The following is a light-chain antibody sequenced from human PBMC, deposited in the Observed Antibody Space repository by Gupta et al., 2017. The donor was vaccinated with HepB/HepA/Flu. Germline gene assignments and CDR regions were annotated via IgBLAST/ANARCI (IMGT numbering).Light chain of an antibody. CDR2: GAS. Sequence: EIVLTQSPGSLSLSPGERATLSCRASQSVVTNYLAWYQQRPGQDPRRLIYGASNRATGIPDRFTGSGSGTDFTLTITSLEPEDSAVYYCQQYGTAPVFGGGTKVEIK. V-gene: IGKV3-20*01. CDR1: QSVVTNY. J-gene: IGKJ4*01. CDR3: QQYGTAPV.